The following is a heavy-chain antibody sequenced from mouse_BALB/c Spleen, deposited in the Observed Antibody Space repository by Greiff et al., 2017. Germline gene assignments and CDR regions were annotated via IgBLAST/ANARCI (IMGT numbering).Heavy chain of an antibody. Sequence: DVHLVESGGGLVKPGGSLKLSCAASGFTFSDYYMYWVRQTPEKRLEWVATISDGGSYTYYPDSVKGRFTISRDNAKNNLYLQMSSLKSEDTAMYYCARGDGRYAMDYWGQGTSVTVSS. J-gene: IGHJ4*01. CDR2: ISDGGSYT. CDR3: ARGDGRYAMDY. CDR1: GFTFSDYY. D-gene: IGHD2-3*01. V-gene: IGHV5-4*02.